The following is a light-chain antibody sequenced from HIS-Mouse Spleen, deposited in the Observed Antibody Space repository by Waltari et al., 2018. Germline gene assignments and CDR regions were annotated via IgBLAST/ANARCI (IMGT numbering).Light chain of an antibody. CDR2: GDS. CDR3: YSTDSSGNHRV. Sequence: SYELPQPPSVSVSPGQTARITCSGDALPKKYAYWYQQKSGQAPVLFMYGDSKRPSGIPERFSGSSSGTMATLTISGAQVEDEADYYCYSTDSSGNHRVFGGGTKLTVL. V-gene: IGLV3-10*01. J-gene: IGLJ2*01. CDR1: ALPKKY.